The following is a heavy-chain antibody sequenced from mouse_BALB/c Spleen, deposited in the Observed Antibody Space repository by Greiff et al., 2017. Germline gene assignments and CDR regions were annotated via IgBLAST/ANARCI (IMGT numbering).Heavy chain of an antibody. Sequence: EVQLQQSGAELVKPGASVKLSCTASGFNIKDTYMHWVKQRPEQGLEWIGRIDPANGNTEYDPKFQGKATITADTSSNTAYLQLSSLTSEDTAVYYCAPIYYGYDGVYFDYWGQGTTLTVSS. J-gene: IGHJ2*01. CDR3: APIYYGYDGVYFDY. V-gene: IGHV14-3*02. CDR2: IDPANGNT. CDR1: GFNIKDTY. D-gene: IGHD2-2*01.